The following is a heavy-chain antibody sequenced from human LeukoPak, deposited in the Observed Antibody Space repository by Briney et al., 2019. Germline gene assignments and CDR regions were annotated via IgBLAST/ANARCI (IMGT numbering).Heavy chain of an antibody. Sequence: SETLSLTCTVSGGSISSSSYYWGWIRQPPGKGLEWIGSIYYSGGTYYNPSLKSRVTISVDTSKNQFSLKLSSVTAADTAVYYCARSPWIPYYFDYWGQGTLVTVSS. CDR3: ARSPWIPYYFDY. CDR2: IYYSGGT. J-gene: IGHJ4*02. V-gene: IGHV4-39*07. CDR1: GGSISSSSYY. D-gene: IGHD5-12*01.